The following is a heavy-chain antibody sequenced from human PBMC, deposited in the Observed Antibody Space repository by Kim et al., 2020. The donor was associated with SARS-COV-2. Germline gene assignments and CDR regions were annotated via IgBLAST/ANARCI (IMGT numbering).Heavy chain of an antibody. CDR3: ARGCCNYYGSGSYYYYYGMDV. CDR1: GGSFSGYY. V-gene: IGHV4-34*01. D-gene: IGHD3-10*01. Sequence: SETLSLTCAVYGGSFSGYYWSWIRQPPGKGLEWIGAINHSGSTNYNPSLKSRVTIAVDTTKNQFSLKLSSVTAADTAVYYCARGCCNYYGSGSYYYYYGMDVWGQGTTVTVSS. J-gene: IGHJ6*02. CDR2: INHSGST.